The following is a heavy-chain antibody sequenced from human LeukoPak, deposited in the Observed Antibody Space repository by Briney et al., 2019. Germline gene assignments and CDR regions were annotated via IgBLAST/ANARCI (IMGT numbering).Heavy chain of an antibody. J-gene: IGHJ4*02. CDR2: IIPIFGTA. Sequence: AASVKVSCKASGGTFSSYTISWVRQAPGQGLEWMGRIIPIFGTANYAQKFQGRVTITTDESTSTAYMELSSLRSEDTAVYYCARDPGGGSRFSYFDYWGQGTLVTVSS. CDR1: GGTFSSYT. CDR3: ARDPGGGSRFSYFDY. V-gene: IGHV1-69*05. D-gene: IGHD6-13*01.